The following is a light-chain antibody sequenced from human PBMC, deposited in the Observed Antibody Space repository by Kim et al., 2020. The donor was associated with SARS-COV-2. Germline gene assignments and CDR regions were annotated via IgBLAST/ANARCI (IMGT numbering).Light chain of an antibody. CDR2: WAS. Sequence: RANINCKSSQSVLYSSNNKNYLAWYQQKPGQPPKLLIYWASTRESGVPDRFSGSGSGTDFTLTISSLQAEDVAVYYCQQYYSTLTFGGGTKVEIK. V-gene: IGKV4-1*01. J-gene: IGKJ4*01. CDR1: QSVLYSSNNKNY. CDR3: QQYYSTLT.